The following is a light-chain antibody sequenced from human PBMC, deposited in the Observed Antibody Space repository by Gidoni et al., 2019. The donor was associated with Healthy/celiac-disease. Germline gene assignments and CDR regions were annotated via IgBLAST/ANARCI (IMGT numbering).Light chain of an antibody. CDR3: YQSYSKT. CDR1: QSISSY. Sequence: IQMTQSPSSLSASVADRVTITCRASQSISSYLNWYQQKPGKVPKLMIYAASSLQSGVPSSCSGSGSGTDFTITIRSLQPEDFETYYCYQSYSKTFGQGTKLEIK. V-gene: IGKV1-39*01. J-gene: IGKJ2*01. CDR2: AAS.